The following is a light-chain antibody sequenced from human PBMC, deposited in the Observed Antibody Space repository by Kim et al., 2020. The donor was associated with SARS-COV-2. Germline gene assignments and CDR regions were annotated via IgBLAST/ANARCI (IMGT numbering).Light chain of an antibody. Sequence: ESPGQTASITCSGDKLGDKYACWYQQKPGQSPVLVIYQDSKRPSGIPERFSGSNSGNSATLTISGTQAMDEADYYCQAWDSSTWVFGGGTQLTVL. CDR1: KLGDKY. CDR2: QDS. J-gene: IGLJ3*02. V-gene: IGLV3-1*01. CDR3: QAWDSSTWV.